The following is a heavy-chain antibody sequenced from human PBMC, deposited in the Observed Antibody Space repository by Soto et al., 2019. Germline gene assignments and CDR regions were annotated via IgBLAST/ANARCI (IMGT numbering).Heavy chain of an antibody. CDR1: GGSISSGDYY. CDR2: TYYSGST. CDR3: ARDPDFWSGYSS. V-gene: IGHV4-30-4*01. Sequence: SETLSLTCTVSGGSISSGDYYWSWIRQPPGKGLEWIGYTYYSGSTYYNPSLKSRVTISVDTSKNQFSLKLSSVTAADTAVYYCARDPDFWSGYSSWGQGTLVTVS. D-gene: IGHD3-3*01. J-gene: IGHJ5*02.